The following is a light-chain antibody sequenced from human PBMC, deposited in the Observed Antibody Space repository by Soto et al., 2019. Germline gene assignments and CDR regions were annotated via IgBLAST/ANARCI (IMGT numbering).Light chain of an antibody. CDR1: QIISSW. V-gene: IGKV1-12*01. CDR2: AAS. Sequence: IQMTQSPYSVSASVGDRVTITCRASQIISSWLAWYQQKPGKAPKLLIYAASILQSGVPSRFSGSGSGADFTLTISSLEPEDFALYYCQQHINWPLTFGGGTKVDIK. J-gene: IGKJ4*01. CDR3: QQHINWPLT.